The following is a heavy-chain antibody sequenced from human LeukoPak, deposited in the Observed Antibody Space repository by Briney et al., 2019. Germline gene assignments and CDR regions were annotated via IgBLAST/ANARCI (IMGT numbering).Heavy chain of an antibody. CDR3: AKDSVLVPAGWFDP. CDR1: GFTFSIYA. J-gene: IGHJ5*02. V-gene: IGHV3-23*01. D-gene: IGHD2-2*01. Sequence: GGSLRLSCAASGFTFSIYAMSWVRQAPGKGLEWVSSISSSSSYIYYADSVKGRCTISRDNTKNTLYLQMNSLRADDTAVYYCAKDSVLVPAGWFDPWGQGTLVTVSS. CDR2: ISSSSSYI.